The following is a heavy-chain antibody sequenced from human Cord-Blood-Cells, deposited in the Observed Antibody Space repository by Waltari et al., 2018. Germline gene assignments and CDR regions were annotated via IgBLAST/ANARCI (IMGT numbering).Heavy chain of an antibody. CDR2: IYSGGST. J-gene: IGHJ5*02. Sequence: EVQLVESGGGLIQPGGSLRLSCVASGFTVSSNYMSWVRQAPGKGLEWVSVIYSGGSTYYADSVKGRFTISRDNSKNTLYLQMNSLRAEDTAVYYCARAIVVVPAANWFDPWGQGTLVTVSS. CDR1: GFTVSSNY. CDR3: ARAIVVVPAANWFDP. V-gene: IGHV3-53*01. D-gene: IGHD2-2*01.